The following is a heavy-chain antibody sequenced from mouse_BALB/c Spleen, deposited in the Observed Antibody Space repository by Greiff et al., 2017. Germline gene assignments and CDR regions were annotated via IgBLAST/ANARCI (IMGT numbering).Heavy chain of an antibody. CDR1: GFTFSSFG. CDR3: ARRELGMDY. J-gene: IGHJ4*01. D-gene: IGHD2-12*01. CDR2: ISSGSSTI. V-gene: IGHV5-17*02. Sequence: EVHLVESGGGLVQPGGSRKLSCAASGFTFSSFGMHWVRQAPEKGLEWVAYISSGSSTIYYADTVKGRFTISRDNPKNTLFLQMTSLRSEDTAMYYCARRELGMDYWGQGTSVTVSS.